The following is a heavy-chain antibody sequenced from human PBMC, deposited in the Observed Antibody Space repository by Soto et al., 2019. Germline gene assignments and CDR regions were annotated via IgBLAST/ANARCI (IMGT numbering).Heavy chain of an antibody. CDR2: IYHGGST. CDR3: ARDAGTYRYCFDY. J-gene: IGHJ4*02. CDR1: GYSIRDGYF. Sequence: PSETLSLTCGVSGYSIRDGYFWAWVRQSPGKGLEWIGTIYHGGSTYYNPSLKSRVTISLDTSNNRYSLNLMSVTAADTAVYYCARDAGTYRYCFDYWGQGTLVTVSS. V-gene: IGHV4-38-2*02.